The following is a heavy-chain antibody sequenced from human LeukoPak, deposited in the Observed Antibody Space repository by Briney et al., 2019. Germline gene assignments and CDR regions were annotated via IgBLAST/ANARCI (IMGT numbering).Heavy chain of an antibody. CDR1: GGSIRRYY. CDR3: ARHMGLGYSYGYPYFDY. V-gene: IGHV4-59*08. J-gene: IGHJ4*02. CDR2: IYYSGST. D-gene: IGHD5-18*01. Sequence: SETLSLTCTVSGGSIRRYYWSWIRQPPGKGLEWIGCIYYSGSTNYNPSLKSRVTISVDTSKNQFSLKLSSVTAADTAVYYCARHMGLGYSYGYPYFDYWGQGTLVTVSS.